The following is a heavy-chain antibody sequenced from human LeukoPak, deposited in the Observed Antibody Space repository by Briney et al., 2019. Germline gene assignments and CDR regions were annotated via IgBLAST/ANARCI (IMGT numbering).Heavy chain of an antibody. CDR2: IIPILGIA. Sequence: SVKVSCKASGGTFSSYAISWVRQAPGQGLEWMGRIIPILGIANYAQKFQGRVTITADKSTSTAYMELSSLRSEDTAVYYCARPVAAAGTLGPSDYWGQGTLVTVSS. D-gene: IGHD6-13*01. CDR1: GGTFSSYA. CDR3: ARPVAAAGTLGPSDY. V-gene: IGHV1-69*04. J-gene: IGHJ4*02.